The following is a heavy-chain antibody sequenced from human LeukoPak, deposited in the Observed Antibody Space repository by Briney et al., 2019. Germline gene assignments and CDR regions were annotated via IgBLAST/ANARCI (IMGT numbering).Heavy chain of an antibody. D-gene: IGHD3-22*01. J-gene: IGHJ4*02. V-gene: IGHV3-23*01. Sequence: PGGSLRLSCAASGFTFNNYAITWVRQATRRGREWVSSISGSGATTYYAVSVKGRFTISRDSSENTLYLDMSTLRAEDTDVYYCAKDFDYYDTCDYFFLAVFDYWGQGTLVTVSS. CDR3: AKDFDYYDTCDYFFLAVFDY. CDR2: ISGSGATT. CDR1: GFTFNNYA.